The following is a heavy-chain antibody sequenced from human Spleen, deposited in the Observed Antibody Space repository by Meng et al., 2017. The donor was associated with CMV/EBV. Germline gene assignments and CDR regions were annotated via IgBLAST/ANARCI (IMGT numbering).Heavy chain of an antibody. CDR3: ARYLRARFVFDI. J-gene: IGHJ3*02. D-gene: IGHD3-10*02. V-gene: IGHV4-39*07. CDR2: MFHTGGT. Sequence: GSLRLSCAVSGGSFSSDSYFWGWIRQSPGRGLEWIGSMFHTGGTYYNPSLRSRVALSEDTSRNQFSLNLNSVTAADTAVYYCARYLRARFVFDIWGQGTMVTVSS. CDR1: GGSFSSDSYF.